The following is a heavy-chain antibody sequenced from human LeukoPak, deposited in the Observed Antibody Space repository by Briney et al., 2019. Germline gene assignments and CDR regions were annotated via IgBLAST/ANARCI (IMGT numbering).Heavy chain of an antibody. CDR2: IHHTGGT. D-gene: IGHD3-10*01. Sequence: SETLSLTCAVSGGSISRNNYWSWVRQPPGKGLEWIAEIHHTGGTNYNPSLKSRVTISVDKSKNQFSLNLTSVTAADTALYYCATLANYGSGSPVDCWGQGILVTVSS. J-gene: IGHJ4*02. CDR3: ATLANYGSGSPVDC. CDR1: GGSISRNNY. V-gene: IGHV4-4*02.